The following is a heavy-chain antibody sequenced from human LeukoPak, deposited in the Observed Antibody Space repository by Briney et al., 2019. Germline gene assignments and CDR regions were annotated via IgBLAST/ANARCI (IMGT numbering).Heavy chain of an antibody. D-gene: IGHD1-14*01. CDR3: ARERLVSLTPENWFDP. CDR2: IIPILGIA. CDR1: GGTFSSYA. V-gene: IGHV1-69*04. J-gene: IGHJ5*02. Sequence: SVKVSCKASGGTFSSYAISWVRQDPGQGLEWMGRIIPILGIANYAQKFQGRVTITADKSTSTAYMELSSLRSEDTAVYYCARERLVSLTPENWFDPWGQGTLVTVSS.